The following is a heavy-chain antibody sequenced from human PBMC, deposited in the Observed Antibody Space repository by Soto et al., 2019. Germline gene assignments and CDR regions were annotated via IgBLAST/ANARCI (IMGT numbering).Heavy chain of an antibody. D-gene: IGHD3-9*01. CDR3: ARDSYYDILTGYSRNAFDI. CDR1: GYTFIGYY. V-gene: IGHV1-2*02. J-gene: IGHJ3*02. Sequence: RASVKVSCKASGYTFIGYYMHWVRQAPGQGLEWMGWINPNSGGTNYAQKFQGRVTMTRDTSITTAYMELSRLRSDDTAVYYCARDSYYDILTGYSRNAFDIWGQGTMVTVSS. CDR2: INPNSGGT.